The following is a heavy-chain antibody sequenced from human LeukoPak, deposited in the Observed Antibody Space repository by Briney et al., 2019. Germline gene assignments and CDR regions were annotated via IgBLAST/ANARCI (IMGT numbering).Heavy chain of an antibody. CDR3: AKGNGPDTNWFDP. V-gene: IGHV3-30*02. CDR1: GFTFSSYG. D-gene: IGHD5-18*01. CDR2: IRYDGSNK. J-gene: IGHJ5*02. Sequence: GGSLRLSCAASGFTFSSYGMHWVRQAPGKGLEWVAFIRYDGSNKYYADSVKGRFTISRDNSKNTLYLQMNSLRAEDTAVYYCAKGNGPDTNWFDPWGQGTLVTVSS.